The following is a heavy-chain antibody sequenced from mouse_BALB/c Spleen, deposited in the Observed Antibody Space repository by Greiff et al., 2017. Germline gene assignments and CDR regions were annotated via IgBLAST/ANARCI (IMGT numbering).Heavy chain of an antibody. CDR1: GYTFTSYW. V-gene: IGHV1S81*02. D-gene: IGHD1-1*01. J-gene: IGHJ2*01. CDR3: ARYGSSPYYFDY. Sequence: QVQLQQPGAELVKPGASVKLSCKASGYTFTSYWMHWVKQRPGQGLEWIGEINPSNGRTNYNEKFKSKATLTVDKSSSTAYMQLSSLTSEDSAVYYCARYGSSPYYFDYWGQGTTLTVSS. CDR2: INPSNGRT.